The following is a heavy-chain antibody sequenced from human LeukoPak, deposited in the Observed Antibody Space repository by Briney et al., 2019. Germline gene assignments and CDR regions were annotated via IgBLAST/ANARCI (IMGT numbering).Heavy chain of an antibody. V-gene: IGHV4-34*01. CDR3: AQINYDILTGYSKKTPKYFDY. Sequence: SETLTLTCAVYGGSFSGYYWSWIRQPPGKGLEWIGEINHSGSTNYNPSLKSRVTISVDTSKNQFSLKLSSVTAADTAVYYCAQINYDILTGYSKKTPKYFDYWGQGTLVTVSS. J-gene: IGHJ4*02. CDR1: GGSFSGYY. D-gene: IGHD3-9*01. CDR2: INHSGST.